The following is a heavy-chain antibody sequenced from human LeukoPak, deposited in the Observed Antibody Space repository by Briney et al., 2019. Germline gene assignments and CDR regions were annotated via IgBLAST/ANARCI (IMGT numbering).Heavy chain of an antibody. D-gene: IGHD3-10*01. Sequence: GASVNVSCKVSGYTLIELSMHWVRQAPGKGLEWMGGFDPEDGETIYAQKFQGRVTMTEDTSTDTAYMELSSLRSEDTAVYYCATGSTHYGYLDYWGQGTLVTVSS. V-gene: IGHV1-24*01. CDR1: GYTLIELS. J-gene: IGHJ4*02. CDR3: ATGSTHYGYLDY. CDR2: FDPEDGET.